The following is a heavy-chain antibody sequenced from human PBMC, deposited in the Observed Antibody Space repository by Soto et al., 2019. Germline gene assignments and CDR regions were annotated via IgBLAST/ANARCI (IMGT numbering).Heavy chain of an antibody. Sequence: PGGSLRLSCAASGFTFSSYAMHWVRQAPGKGLEWVAVISYDGSNKYYADSVKGRFTISRDNSKNTLYLQMNSLRAEDTAVYYCARDAPRTYDSSGYYYYFDYWGQGTLVTVSS. CDR1: GFTFSSYA. CDR3: ARDAPRTYDSSGYYYYFDY. CDR2: ISYDGSNK. J-gene: IGHJ4*02. V-gene: IGHV3-30-3*01. D-gene: IGHD3-22*01.